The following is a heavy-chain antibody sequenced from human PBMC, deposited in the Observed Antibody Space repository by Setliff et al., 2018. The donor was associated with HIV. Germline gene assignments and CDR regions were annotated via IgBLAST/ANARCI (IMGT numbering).Heavy chain of an antibody. V-gene: IGHV1-69*10. J-gene: IGHJ4*02. CDR3: ARDREYYYDNSGSPSFDY. D-gene: IGHD3-22*01. CDR2: IIPILGIA. Sequence: GASVKVSCKASGGTFSSYAINWVRQAPGQGLEWMGGIIPILGIANYVQKFQGRVTITADKSTSTAYMELSSLRSEDTAVYYCARDREYYYDNSGSPSFDYWGQGTLVTVSS. CDR1: GGTFSSYA.